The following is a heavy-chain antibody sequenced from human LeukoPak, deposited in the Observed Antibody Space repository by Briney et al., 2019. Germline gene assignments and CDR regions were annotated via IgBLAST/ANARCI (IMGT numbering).Heavy chain of an antibody. D-gene: IGHD5-24*01. J-gene: IGHJ6*03. V-gene: IGHV1-69*05. CDR2: IIPIFGTA. CDR3: VGLGRDGYNSRRVYYYYMDV. CDR1: GGTFSSYA. Sequence: SVKVSCKASGGTFSSYAISWVRQAPGQGLEWMGRIIPIFGTANYAQKFQGRVTITTDESTSTAYMELSSLRSEDTAVYYCVGLGRDGYNSRRVYYYYMDVWGKGTTVTVSS.